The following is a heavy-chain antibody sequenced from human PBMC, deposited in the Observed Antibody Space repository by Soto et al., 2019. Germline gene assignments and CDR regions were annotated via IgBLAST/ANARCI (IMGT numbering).Heavy chain of an antibody. CDR3: ARDGGYDSSGPFYYYGMDV. V-gene: IGHV1-18*01. CDR1: GYTFTSYG. Sequence: ASVKVPCKASGYTFTSYGISWVRQAPGQGLEWMGWISAYNGNTNYAQKLQGRVTMTRDTSTSTVYMELSSLRSEDTAVYYCARDGGYDSSGPFYYYGMDVWGQGTTVTVSS. CDR2: ISAYNGNT. D-gene: IGHD3-22*01. J-gene: IGHJ6*02.